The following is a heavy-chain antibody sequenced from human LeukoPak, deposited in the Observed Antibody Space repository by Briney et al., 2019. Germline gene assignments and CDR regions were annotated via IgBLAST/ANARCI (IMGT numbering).Heavy chain of an antibody. CDR1: GFTFSSYA. D-gene: IGHD3-22*01. CDR3: AKGATYYYDSSAYLSHTPYYFDY. J-gene: IGHJ4*02. V-gene: IGHV3-23*01. Sequence: GGSLRLSCAASGFTFSSYAMNWVRQAPGKGLEWVSGISGSGGSTYHADSVKGRFTISRDNSKNTLFLQMNSLRAEDTAVYFCAKGATYYYDSSAYLSHTPYYFDYWGQGTLVTVSS. CDR2: ISGSGGST.